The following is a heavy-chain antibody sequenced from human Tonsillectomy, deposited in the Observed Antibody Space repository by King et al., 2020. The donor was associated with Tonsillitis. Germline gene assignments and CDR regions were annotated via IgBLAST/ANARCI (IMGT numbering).Heavy chain of an antibody. CDR1: GFTFGDNA. D-gene: IGHD6-13*01. J-gene: IGHJ4*02. Sequence: EVQLVESGGGLVQPGRSLRLSCTASGFTFGDNAMSWVRQAPGKGLEWVGFIRSKAYGGTTEYAASVKGRSTISRDDSKSIAYLQMNSLKTEDTAVYYCTSRIAAPGFDYWGQGTLVTVSS. CDR3: TSRIAAPGFDY. V-gene: IGHV3-49*04. CDR2: IRSKAYGGTT.